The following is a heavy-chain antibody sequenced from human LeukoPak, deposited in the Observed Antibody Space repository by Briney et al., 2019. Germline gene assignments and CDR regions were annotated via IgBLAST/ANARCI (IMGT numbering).Heavy chain of an antibody. J-gene: IGHJ5*02. CDR2: TYHSGST. CDR3: ARYGSGRGFFGP. V-gene: IGHV4-30-2*01. CDR1: GGSISSGGYS. Sequence: PSQTLSLTCAVSGGSISSGGYSWSWIRQPPGKGLEWTAYTYHSGSTYYNPSLKSRVTISVDRSKNQFSLKLSSVTAADTAGYYCARYGSGRGFFGPWGQGTLVTVSS. D-gene: IGHD3-10*01.